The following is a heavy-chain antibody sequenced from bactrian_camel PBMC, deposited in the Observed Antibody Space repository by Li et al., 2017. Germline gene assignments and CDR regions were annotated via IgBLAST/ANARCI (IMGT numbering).Heavy chain of an antibody. Sequence: VQLVESGGGLVQPGGSLRLSCAASGFTFSSSAMSWVRQAPGKVREGVAGIASDGYITYADAVKGRFTISKDNAKNTLYLQMNGLKPEDTAMYYCAADRRYTLGLTVRWYEYWGQGTQVTVS. CDR2: IASDGYI. D-gene: IGHD5*01. J-gene: IGHJ4*01. V-gene: IGHV3S10*01. CDR3: AADRRYTLGLTVRWYEY. CDR1: GFTFSSSA.